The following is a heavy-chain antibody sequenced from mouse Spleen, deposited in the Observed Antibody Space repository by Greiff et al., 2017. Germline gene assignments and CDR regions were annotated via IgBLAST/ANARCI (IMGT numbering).Heavy chain of an antibody. D-gene: IGHD1-1*01. Sequence: EVQLQESGGGLVKPGGSLKLSCAASGFTFSDYGMHWVRQAPEKGLEWVAYISSGSSTIYYADTVKGRFTISRDNAKNTLFLQMTSLRSEDTAMYYCARPYYGSSRGFAYWGQGTLVTVSA. CDR1: GFTFSDYG. CDR2: ISSGSSTI. CDR3: ARPYYGSSRGFAY. V-gene: IGHV5-17*01. J-gene: IGHJ3*01.